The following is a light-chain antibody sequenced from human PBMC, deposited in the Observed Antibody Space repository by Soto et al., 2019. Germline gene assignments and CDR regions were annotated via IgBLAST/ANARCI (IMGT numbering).Light chain of an antibody. CDR1: QSVSSSY. CDR2: GAS. J-gene: IGKJ4*01. CDR3: QQYDSSPLT. V-gene: IGKV3-20*01. Sequence: EIVLTQSPGTLSLSPGERATLSCRASQSVSSSYLAWYQQKTGQAPSLLIYGASSRATGIPDRFSGSGSGTDFTLTISRMEPEDFSVYYCQQYDSSPLTFGGGTKVEIK.